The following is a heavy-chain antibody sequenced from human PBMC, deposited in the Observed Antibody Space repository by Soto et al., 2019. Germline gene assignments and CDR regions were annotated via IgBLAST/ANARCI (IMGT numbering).Heavy chain of an antibody. D-gene: IGHD5-18*01. CDR3: AREGRGNSYVY. J-gene: IGHJ4*02. CDR1: GFTFSSYE. V-gene: IGHV3-48*03. Sequence: EVQLVESGGGLVQPGGSLRLSCAASGFTFSSYEMNWVRQAPGKGLEWVSYISSSGSTIYYADSVKGRFTISRDNAKNSLYRKMNSRRAEDTAVYYCAREGRGNSYVYGGQGPLVTVPS. CDR2: ISSSGSTI.